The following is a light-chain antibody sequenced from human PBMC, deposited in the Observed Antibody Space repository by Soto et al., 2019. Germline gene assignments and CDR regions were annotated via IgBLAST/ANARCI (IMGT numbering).Light chain of an antibody. V-gene: IGLV1-44*01. CDR1: ISNIGRNM. CDR3: AAWDDSLNGAI. J-gene: IGLJ1*01. Sequence: QSFRTQAPSASGTPGQRFVISCSGSISNIGRNMVNWYQQLPGTAPKLLMYYDNQRPSGVPDRFSGSRYGTSASLAISGLQSEDEADYYCAAWDDSLNGAIFGTGTKVTVL. CDR2: YDN.